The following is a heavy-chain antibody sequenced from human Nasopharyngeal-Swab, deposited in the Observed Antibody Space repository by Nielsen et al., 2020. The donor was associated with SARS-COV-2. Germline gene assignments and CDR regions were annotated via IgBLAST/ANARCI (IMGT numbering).Heavy chain of an antibody. V-gene: IGHV6-1*01. CDR3: ARGEDGGFDDAFDI. CDR1: GDSVSRKSAA. J-gene: IGHJ3*02. D-gene: IGHD3-10*01. Sequence: SQTLSLTCAISGDSVSRKSAAWNWITQSPSRGLEWLRRTYYRSKWYNDYAVSVKSRITINPDTSKNQFSLQLNSVTHEDTAVYYCARGEDGGFDDAFDIWGQGTMVTVSS. CDR2: TYYRSKWYN.